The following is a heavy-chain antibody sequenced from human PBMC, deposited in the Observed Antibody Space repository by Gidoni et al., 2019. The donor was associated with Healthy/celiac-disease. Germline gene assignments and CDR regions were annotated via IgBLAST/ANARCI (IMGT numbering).Heavy chain of an antibody. CDR1: GFPFSSYA. CDR3: AKDLYSSSWYGYFDY. J-gene: IGHJ4*02. Sequence: EVQLLESGGGLVQPGGSLRLSCAASGFPFSSYAMSWVRQAPGKGLEWVSAISGSGGSTYYADSVKGRFTISRDNSKNTLYLQMNSLRAEDTAVYYCAKDLYSSSWYGYFDYWGQGTLVTVSS. D-gene: IGHD6-13*01. CDR2: ISGSGGST. V-gene: IGHV3-23*01.